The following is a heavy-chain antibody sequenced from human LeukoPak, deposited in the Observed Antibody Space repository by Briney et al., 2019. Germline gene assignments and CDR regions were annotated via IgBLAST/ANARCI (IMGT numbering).Heavy chain of an antibody. J-gene: IGHJ5*02. CDR1: GFTFSSFA. D-gene: IGHD6-19*01. Sequence: GGSLRLSCAASGFTFSSFAMSWVRQAPGKGLEWVSAISGSGGSTYYADSVKGRFTISRDNSKNTLYLQMNSLRAEDTAVYYCAKEGRIAVAGTLGGDWFDPWGQGTLVTVSS. V-gene: IGHV3-23*01. CDR2: ISGSGGST. CDR3: AKEGRIAVAGTLGGDWFDP.